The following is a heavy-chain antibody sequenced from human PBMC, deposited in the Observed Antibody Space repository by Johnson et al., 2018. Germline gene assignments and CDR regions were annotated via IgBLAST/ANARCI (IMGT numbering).Heavy chain of an antibody. D-gene: IGHD3-22*01. J-gene: IGHJ3*02. CDR2: ISSGSSYI. CDR3: ARDGDSSGYPDAVDI. CDR1: GFTFSSYS. V-gene: IGHV3-21*01. Sequence: VQLVESGGGLVKPGGSLRLSCAASGFTFSSYSMNWVRQAPGKGLEWVSSISSGSSYIYYADPVKGRSTISRDNAKNSRYLQMNSLRAEDTAVYYCARDGDSSGYPDAVDIWGQGTMVTVSS.